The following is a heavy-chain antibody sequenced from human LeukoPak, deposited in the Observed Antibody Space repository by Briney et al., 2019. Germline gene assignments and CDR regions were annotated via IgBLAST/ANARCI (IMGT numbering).Heavy chain of an antibody. J-gene: IGHJ2*01. Sequence: GGSLRLSCAASGFTFSSYGMHWVRQAPGKGLEWVANIKQDGSEKYYVDSVKGRFTISRDNAKNSVFLQMNSLRAEDTAVYYCARDAGSGSPNWYFDLWGRGTLVTVSS. CDR2: IKQDGSEK. CDR3: ARDAGSGSPNWYFDL. V-gene: IGHV3-7*03. D-gene: IGHD3-10*01. CDR1: GFTFSSYG.